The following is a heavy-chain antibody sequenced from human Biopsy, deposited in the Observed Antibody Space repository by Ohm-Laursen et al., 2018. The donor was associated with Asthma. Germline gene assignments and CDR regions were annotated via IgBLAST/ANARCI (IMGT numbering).Heavy chain of an antibody. CDR1: GGSISSFY. J-gene: IGHJ4*02. D-gene: IGHD6-19*01. CDR3: VRAVRNEQWLAPFDY. Sequence: GTLSLTCCVYGGSISSFYWSWIRQSPEKGLEWMGYVYWTGSTNYNPSLKSRITMSVDTPKNRMFLELTSVTAADTAIYYCVRAVRNEQWLAPFDYWGQGKPVTVSS. V-gene: IGHV4-59*01. CDR2: VYWTGST.